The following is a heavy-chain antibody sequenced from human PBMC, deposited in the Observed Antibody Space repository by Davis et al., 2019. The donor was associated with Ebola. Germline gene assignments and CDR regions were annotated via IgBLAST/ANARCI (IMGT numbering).Heavy chain of an antibody. CDR2: MSGSGDST. CDR1: GFRFSSYA. CDR3: ARSYGDHAMDV. D-gene: IGHD4-17*01. Sequence: GESLKISCAASGFRFSSYALSWVRQAPGKGLEWVSRMSGSGDSTYYADSVKGRFTISRHNSKNTLYLQMNSLRAEDTAVYYCARSYGDHAMDVWGQGTTVTVSS. J-gene: IGHJ6*02. V-gene: IGHV3-23*01.